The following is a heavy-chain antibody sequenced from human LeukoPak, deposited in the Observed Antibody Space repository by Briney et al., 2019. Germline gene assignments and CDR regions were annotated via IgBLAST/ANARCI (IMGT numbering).Heavy chain of an antibody. D-gene: IGHD2-2*01. CDR1: GFTFSSYW. J-gene: IGHJ4*02. CDR2: VGSGGGT. CDR3: AKVVAPSTTRNLDY. V-gene: IGHV3-23*01. Sequence: GGSLRLSCAAYGFTFSSYWMHWVRQAPGKGLAWVSTVGSGGGTYYADSVRGRFTISKDNSKNTLYLQLNSLGAEDTALYYCAKVVAPSTTRNLDYWGQGTLVIVSS.